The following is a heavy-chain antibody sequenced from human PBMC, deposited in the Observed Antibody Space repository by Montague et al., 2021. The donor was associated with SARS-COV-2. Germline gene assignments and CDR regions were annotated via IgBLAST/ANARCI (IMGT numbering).Heavy chain of an antibody. CDR2: ISSSSGYT. CDR1: GFTFSEYY. CDR3: ASGAVSSSRKMDV. V-gene: IGHV3-11*03. D-gene: IGHD6-13*01. J-gene: IGHJ6*04. Sequence: SLRLSCAASGFTFSEYYMSWIRQAPGKGLEWVSYISSSSGYTNYADSVKGRFTISRDNTKNSLYLQMNSLRAEDTAVYYCASGAVSSSRKMDVWGKGTTVTVSS.